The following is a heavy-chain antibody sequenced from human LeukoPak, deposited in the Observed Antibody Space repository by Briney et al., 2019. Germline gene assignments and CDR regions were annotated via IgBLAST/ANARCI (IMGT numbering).Heavy chain of an antibody. CDR2: IRSQAYGGTI. CDR3: ARGGDFGVPAPLGIDAFDI. Sequence: GGSLRLSCTGSGFTFGHYALAWVCQAPGKGLEWLGFIRSQAYGGTIEYAASVKGRFSISRDNSKSIADLQINSLKTEDTAVYYCARGGDFGVPAPLGIDAFDIWGQGTMVTVSS. J-gene: IGHJ3*02. CDR1: GFTFGHYA. D-gene: IGHD2-2*01. V-gene: IGHV3-49*04.